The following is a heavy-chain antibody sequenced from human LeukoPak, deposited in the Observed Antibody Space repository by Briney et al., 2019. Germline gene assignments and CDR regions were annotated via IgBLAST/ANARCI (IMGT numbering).Heavy chain of an antibody. Sequence: GRSLRLSCAASGFTFDDYAMHWVRQAPGKGLEWVSGISWNSGSIGYADSVKGRFTISRDNAKNSLYLQMNSLRAEDTALYYCAKDHGYSGYGEMIDYWGQGTLVTVSS. V-gene: IGHV3-9*01. CDR3: AKDHGYSGYGEMIDY. J-gene: IGHJ4*02. CDR1: GFTFDDYA. CDR2: ISWNSGSI. D-gene: IGHD5-12*01.